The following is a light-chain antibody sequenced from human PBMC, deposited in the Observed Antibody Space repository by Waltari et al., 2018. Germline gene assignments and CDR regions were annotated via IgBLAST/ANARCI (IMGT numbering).Light chain of an antibody. Sequence: QLVLAQSPSASASLGASVKLTCTLSRGHRSNVIAWHQQQPEKGPRYLMKVNSDGSHSKGDEIPDRFSGSSSGAEHYLTISSLQSEDEADYYCQTGGHGTWVFGGGTKLTVL. V-gene: IGLV4-69*01. CDR3: QTGGHGTWV. J-gene: IGLJ3*02. CDR1: RGHRSNV. CDR2: VNSDGSH.